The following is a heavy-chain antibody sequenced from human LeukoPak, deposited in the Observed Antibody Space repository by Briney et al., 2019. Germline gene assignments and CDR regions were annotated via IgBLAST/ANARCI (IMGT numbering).Heavy chain of an antibody. D-gene: IGHD6-13*01. CDR3: ARDLLVLGQQLNYYYYGMDV. CDR2: INSDGSST. Sequence: RGSLRLSCAASGFTFSSYWMHWVRQAPGKGLVWVSRINSDGSSTSYADSVKGRFTISRDNAKNTLCLQMNSLRAEDTAVYYCARDLLVLGQQLNYYYYGMDVWGQGTTVTVSS. CDR1: GFTFSSYW. J-gene: IGHJ6*02. V-gene: IGHV3-74*01.